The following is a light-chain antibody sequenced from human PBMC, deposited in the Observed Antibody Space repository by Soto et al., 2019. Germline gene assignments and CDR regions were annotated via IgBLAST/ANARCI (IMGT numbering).Light chain of an antibody. CDR1: SRDIGTSNL. CDR2: EVT. V-gene: IGLV2-23*02. Sequence: QSALTQPASVSGSPGQSITISCTGSSRDIGTSNLVSWYQQYPGKAHKLIIYEVTKRPSGISYRFSGSKSGNTASLTISGLQPEDEATYYCYSFTGISTSLFVFGTGTKRTVL. J-gene: IGLJ1*01. CDR3: YSFTGISTSLFV.